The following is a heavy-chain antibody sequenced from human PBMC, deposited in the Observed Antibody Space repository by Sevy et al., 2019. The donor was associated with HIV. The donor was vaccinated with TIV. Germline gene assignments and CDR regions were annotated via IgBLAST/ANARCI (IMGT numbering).Heavy chain of an antibody. CDR2: IWYDGSSK. V-gene: IGHV3-33*01. J-gene: IGHJ4*02. CDR1: GFIFSYYG. CDR3: ATNMVHAGAYDSYFNF. D-gene: IGHD3-10*01. Sequence: GGSLRLSCAASGFIFSYYGMHWVRQAPGKGLEWVAMIWYDGSSKDYAESVKGRFAISRDNSQNTAFLQMNSLRAEDTGVYYCATNMVHAGAYDSYFNFWGQGSLVTVSS.